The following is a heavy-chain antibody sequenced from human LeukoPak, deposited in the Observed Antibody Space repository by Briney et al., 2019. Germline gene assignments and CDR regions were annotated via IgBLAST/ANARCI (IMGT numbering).Heavy chain of an antibody. Sequence: SETLSLTCTVSGGSISSYYWSWIRQPPGKGLEWIGYIYYSGSTNYNPSLESRVTISVDTSKNQFSLKLSSVTAADTAVYYCARDPSSGWYRWFDPWGQGTLVTVSS. D-gene: IGHD6-19*01. J-gene: IGHJ5*02. CDR1: GGSISSYY. CDR2: IYYSGST. V-gene: IGHV4-59*12. CDR3: ARDPSSGWYRWFDP.